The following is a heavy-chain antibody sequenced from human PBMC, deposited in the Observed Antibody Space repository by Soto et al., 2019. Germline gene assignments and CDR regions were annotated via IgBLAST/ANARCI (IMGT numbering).Heavy chain of an antibody. D-gene: IGHD3-22*01. Sequence: QVQLVQSGAEVKKPGASVKVSCKASGYTFTSYGISWVRQAPGQGLEWMGWISAYNGNTNYAQKLQGRVTMTTDTSTSTAYMELRSLRSDDTAVYYCARDVRYYYDSSGPESRGWGQGTLVTVSS. CDR3: ARDVRYYYDSSGPESRG. J-gene: IGHJ4*02. CDR1: GYTFTSYG. V-gene: IGHV1-18*01. CDR2: ISAYNGNT.